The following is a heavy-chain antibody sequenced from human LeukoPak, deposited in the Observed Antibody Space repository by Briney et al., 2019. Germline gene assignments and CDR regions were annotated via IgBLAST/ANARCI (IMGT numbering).Heavy chain of an antibody. J-gene: IGHJ5*02. V-gene: IGHV4-39*01. CDR2: IYYSGST. CDR1: GGSISSSSYN. D-gene: IGHD2/OR15-2a*01. CDR3: ARLYYSEKDNWFDP. Sequence: SSETLSLTCTVSGGSISSSSYNWGWSRQPPGKGLEWIGSIYYSGSTYYNPSLKSRVTISVDTSKNQFSLKLSSVTAADTAVYYCARLYYSEKDNWFDPWGQGTLVTVSS.